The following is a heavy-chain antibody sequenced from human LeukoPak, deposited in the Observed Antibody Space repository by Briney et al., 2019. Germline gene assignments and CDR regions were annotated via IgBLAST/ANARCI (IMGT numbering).Heavy chain of an antibody. CDR2: INDSGST. CDR3: ARGYSSGWYLVSLASYYFDY. Sequence: SETLSLTCAVYGGSFSGYYWSWVRQPPGKGLEWIWEINDSGSTNYNPSLKSRVTISVDTSKNQFSLKLSSVTAADTAVYYCARGYSSGWYLVSLASYYFDYWGQGTLVTVSS. CDR1: GGSFSGYY. J-gene: IGHJ4*02. D-gene: IGHD6-19*01. V-gene: IGHV4-34*01.